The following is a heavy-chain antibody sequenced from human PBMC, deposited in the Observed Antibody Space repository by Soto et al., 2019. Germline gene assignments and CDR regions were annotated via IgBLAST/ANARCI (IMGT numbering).Heavy chain of an antibody. Sequence: PSETLSLTCAVSGGSISSSNWWSWVRQPPGKGLEWIGEIYHSGSTNYNPPLKSRVTISVDKSKNQFSLKLSSVTAADTAVYYCARGSYYYDSSGYYHYWGQRTLVTVSS. CDR1: GGSISSSNW. CDR2: IYHSGST. J-gene: IGHJ4*02. D-gene: IGHD3-22*01. V-gene: IGHV4-4*02. CDR3: ARGSYYYDSSGYYHY.